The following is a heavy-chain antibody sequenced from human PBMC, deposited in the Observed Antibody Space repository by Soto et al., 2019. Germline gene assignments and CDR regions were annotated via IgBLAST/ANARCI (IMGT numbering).Heavy chain of an antibody. Sequence: SVKVSCKASGGTFSSYAISWVRQAPGQGLEWMGGIIPIFGTANYAQKFQGRVTITADESTSTAYMELSSLRSEDTAVYYCARATGSYYYGSGSSNFDYWGQGTLVTVSS. D-gene: IGHD3-10*01. V-gene: IGHV1-69*13. CDR2: IIPIFGTA. J-gene: IGHJ4*02. CDR3: ARATGSYYYGSGSSNFDY. CDR1: GGTFSSYA.